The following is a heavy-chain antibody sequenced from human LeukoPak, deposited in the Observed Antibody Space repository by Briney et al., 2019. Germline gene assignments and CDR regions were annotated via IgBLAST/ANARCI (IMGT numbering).Heavy chain of an antibody. J-gene: IGHJ5*02. CDR3: ARESGSYLWRSWLNP. Sequence: SETLSLTCTVSGGSISSGSYYWSWIRQPPGKGLEWIGNIYNSGNTNYNPSLKSRVTISIDTSKNQFSLKVISVTAADTAIYYCARESGSYLWRSWLNPWGQGTLVTVSS. D-gene: IGHD3-16*01. CDR1: GGSISSGSYY. CDR2: IYNSGNT. V-gene: IGHV4-61*01.